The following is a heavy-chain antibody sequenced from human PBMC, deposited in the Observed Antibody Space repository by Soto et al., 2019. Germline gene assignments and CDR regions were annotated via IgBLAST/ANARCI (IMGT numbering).Heavy chain of an antibody. V-gene: IGHV1-2*02. Sequence: ASVKVSCKASGYTFIDHYIHWVRQAPGQGLEWMGWINPQNGATSLSEKFKYRVIMTSDTSISTVFMELNSLRSDETALYYCARAPLIIGYMTNIGEASPGVLEYWGQGTPVTVSS. CDR2: INPQNGAT. CDR3: ARAPLIIGYMTNIGEASPGVLEY. CDR1: GYTFIDHY. J-gene: IGHJ4*02. D-gene: IGHD3-3*01.